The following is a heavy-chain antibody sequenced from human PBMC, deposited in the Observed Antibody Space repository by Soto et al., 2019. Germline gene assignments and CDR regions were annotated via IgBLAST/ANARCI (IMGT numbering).Heavy chain of an antibody. V-gene: IGHV1-18*01. CDR3: SSQHGPTTSENGFDP. D-gene: IGHD5-12*01. CDR2: SSTYSGDT. J-gene: IGHJ5*02. Sequence: QVHLVQAGVEVKTPGASVKVSCQASGYTFFTYDISWVRQAPGQVLEWMGWSSTYSGDTKYAQKFQGRVTMTTDTSTTTADLELRSLRSDDTAVYYWSSQHGPTTSENGFDPWGQRTLVTVSA. CDR1: GYTFFTYD.